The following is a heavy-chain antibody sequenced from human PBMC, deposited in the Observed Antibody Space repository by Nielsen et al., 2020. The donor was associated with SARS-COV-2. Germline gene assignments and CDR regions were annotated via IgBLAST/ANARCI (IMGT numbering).Heavy chain of an antibody. CDR2: ISSSSSYI. CDR3: ARDGGPESSGWYITLRREFDY. D-gene: IGHD6-19*01. J-gene: IGHJ4*02. CDR1: GFTFSSYS. Sequence: GESLKISCAASGFTFSSYSMNWVRQAPGKGLEWVSSISSSSSYIYYADSVKGRFTISRDNAKNSLYLQMNSLRAEDTAVYYCARDGGPESSGWYITLRREFDYWGQGTLVTVSS. V-gene: IGHV3-21*01.